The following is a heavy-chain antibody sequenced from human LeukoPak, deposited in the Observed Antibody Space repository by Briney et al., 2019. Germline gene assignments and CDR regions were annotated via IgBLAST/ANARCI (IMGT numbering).Heavy chain of an antibody. D-gene: IGHD6-6*01. V-gene: IGHV4-4*09. CDR3: ARGGMGSSSLYFG. Sequence: PSETLSLTCTVSGGSISSYYWSWIRQPPGKGLEWIGYIYTSGSTNYNPSLKSRVTISVDTSKNQFSLKLSSVTAADTAVYYCARGGMGSSSLYFGWGQGTLVTVSS. CDR1: GGSISSYY. J-gene: IGHJ4*02. CDR2: IYTSGST.